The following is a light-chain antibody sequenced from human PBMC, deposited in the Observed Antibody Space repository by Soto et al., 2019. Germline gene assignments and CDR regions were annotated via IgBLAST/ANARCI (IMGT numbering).Light chain of an antibody. CDR1: QSVSSSY. CDR3: QQYGGSWT. Sequence: EIVLTQSPGTLSLSPGERATLSCRASQSVSSSYLAWYQQKPGQAPRLLIYGASSRATGIPDRFSGSGSGTDFTLTISRLEPEDFAVYYCQQYGGSWTFGQGTKVVIK. V-gene: IGKV3-20*01. J-gene: IGKJ1*01. CDR2: GAS.